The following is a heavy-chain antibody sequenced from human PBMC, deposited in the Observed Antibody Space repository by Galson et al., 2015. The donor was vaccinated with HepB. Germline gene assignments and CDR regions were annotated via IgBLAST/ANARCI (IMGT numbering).Heavy chain of an antibody. CDR2: ISPSGTYT. CDR1: GFIFSDYY. CDR3: ARAGSSNWYSLNY. Sequence: SLRLSCAASGFIFSDYYMSWIRQAPGKGLEWFSYISPSGTYTKYADSVKGRFTISRDNAKNSLYLQMNSLRAEGTAMYYCARAGSSNWYSLNYWGQGTLVTVSS. J-gene: IGHJ4*02. D-gene: IGHD6-13*01. V-gene: IGHV3-11*06.